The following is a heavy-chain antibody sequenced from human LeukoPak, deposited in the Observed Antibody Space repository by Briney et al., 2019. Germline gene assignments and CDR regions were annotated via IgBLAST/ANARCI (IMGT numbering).Heavy chain of an antibody. D-gene: IGHD2-2*02. CDR2: IKQDGREK. J-gene: IGHJ6*02. CDR1: GFTFSSYW. V-gene: IGHV3-7*01. CDR3: ARDLIVVVPAAIATHNYYYYGMDV. Sequence: GGSLRLFCAASGFTFSSYWMSWVRQAPGRGLEWVANIKQDGREKYYVDSVKGRFTISRDNAKNSLYLQMNSLRAEDTAVYYCARDLIVVVPAAIATHNYYYYGMDVWGQGTTVTVSS.